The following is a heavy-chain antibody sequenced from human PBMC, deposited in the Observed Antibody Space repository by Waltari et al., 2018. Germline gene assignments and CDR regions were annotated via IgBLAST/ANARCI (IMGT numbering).Heavy chain of an antibody. Sequence: QVQLVESGRGVVQPGRSLRLSCAASGFTFSSYAMHWVRQAPGKGLEWVAVISYDGSNKYYADSVKGRFTISRDNSKNTLYLQMNSLRAEDTAVYYCARTYYYDSSGYFDYWGQGTLVTVSS. CDR3: ARTYYYDSSGYFDY. V-gene: IGHV3-30-3*01. CDR2: ISYDGSNK. D-gene: IGHD3-22*01. J-gene: IGHJ4*02. CDR1: GFTFSSYA.